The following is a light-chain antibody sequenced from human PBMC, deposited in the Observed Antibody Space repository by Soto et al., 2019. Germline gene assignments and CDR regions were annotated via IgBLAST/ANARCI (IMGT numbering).Light chain of an antibody. J-gene: IGKJ1*01. CDR2: KAS. V-gene: IGKV1-5*03. CDR3: QQYNTYSRT. Sequence: DIQMTQSPSTLSASVGDRVTITCRASQSISTYLAWYQQKPGKAPKLLIYKASNLETGVPSRFSGSGSGTEFTLTISSLQPDDPATYYCQQYNTYSRTFGLGTKVDIK. CDR1: QSISTY.